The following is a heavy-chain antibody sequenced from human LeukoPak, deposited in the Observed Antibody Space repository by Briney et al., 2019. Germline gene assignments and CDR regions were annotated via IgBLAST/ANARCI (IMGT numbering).Heavy chain of an antibody. CDR1: GGSISSGDYY. Sequence: SQTLSLTCTVSGGSISSGDYYWSWIRQPPGKGLEWTGYIYYSGSTYYNPSLKSRVTISVDTSKNQFSLKLSSVTAADTAVYYCARDRTTVTTNWFDPWGQGTLVTVSS. CDR3: ARDRTTVTTNWFDP. CDR2: IYYSGST. J-gene: IGHJ5*02. D-gene: IGHD4-17*01. V-gene: IGHV4-30-4*08.